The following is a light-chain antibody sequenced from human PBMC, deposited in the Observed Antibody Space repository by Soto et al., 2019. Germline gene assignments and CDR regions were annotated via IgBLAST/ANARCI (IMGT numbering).Light chain of an antibody. Sequence: EIVLTQSPGTLSLSPGERATLSCRASQSVSIHYLAWYQQKPGQAPRLLIYAASSRATGIPDRFSGSGSGTDFTLTISRLEPEDFAVYYCHQYGSSPATFGQGTKVDIK. J-gene: IGKJ1*01. CDR3: HQYGSSPAT. V-gene: IGKV3-20*01. CDR2: AAS. CDR1: QSVSIHY.